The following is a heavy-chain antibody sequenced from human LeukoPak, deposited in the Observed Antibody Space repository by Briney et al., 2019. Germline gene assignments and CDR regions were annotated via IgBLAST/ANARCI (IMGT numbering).Heavy chain of an antibody. Sequence: PGGSLRLSCAASGFTFSTYWMSWVRQAPGKGLEGVANIKQDGSDKFYVDSVKGRFTISRDNAKNSMYLQMNSLRAEDTAVYYCARVLPVASRHYWGQGTLVTVSS. D-gene: IGHD2-2*01. V-gene: IGHV3-7*01. CDR3: ARVLPVASRHY. CDR1: GFTFSTYW. J-gene: IGHJ4*02. CDR2: IKQDGSDK.